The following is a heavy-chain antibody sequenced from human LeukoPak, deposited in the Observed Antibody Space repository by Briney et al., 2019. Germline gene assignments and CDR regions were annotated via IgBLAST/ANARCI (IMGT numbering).Heavy chain of an antibody. CDR2: IWFDGSNK. D-gene: IGHD3-16*02. V-gene: IGHV3-33*01. J-gene: IGHJ3*02. CDR3: ARGGGGRYFGAFDI. Sequence: GGSLRLSCAASGFTFSSYGMHWVRQAPGKGLEWVAVIWFDGSNKYYADSVKGRFTISRDNSKNTLYLQMNSLRAEDTAVYYCARGGGGRYFGAFDIWGQGTMVTVSS. CDR1: GFTFSSYG.